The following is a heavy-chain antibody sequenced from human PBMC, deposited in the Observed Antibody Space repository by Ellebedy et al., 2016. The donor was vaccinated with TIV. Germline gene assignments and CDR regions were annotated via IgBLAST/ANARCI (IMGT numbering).Heavy chain of an antibody. CDR1: GYTFTDYA. CDR3: ARDDRISAAATGY. Sequence: AASVKVSCKASGYTFTDYAVTWVRQAPGHGLEWMGLINTYTGDPTYGQGFTGRFVFTLDTSVSTAYLQINNLKAEDTAVYYCARDDRISAAATGYWGQGTLVTVSS. V-gene: IGHV7-4-1*02. J-gene: IGHJ4*02. CDR2: INTYTGDP. D-gene: IGHD6-13*01.